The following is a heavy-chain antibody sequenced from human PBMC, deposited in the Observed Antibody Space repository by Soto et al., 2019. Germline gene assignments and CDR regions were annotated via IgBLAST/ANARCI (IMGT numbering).Heavy chain of an antibody. J-gene: IGHJ5*02. V-gene: IGHV4-30-4*01. CDR2: THYSGNS. CDR3: ARDVPRGALGDGGITLDP. Sequence: QVQLRESGPGLLKPSQTLSLTCTVSGASVSSPDYYWSWIRQSPEKGLEWIGYTHYSGNSFHNPSRRIRVTISVETSKNQCSLRLNSVTVAATAVYYCARDVPRGALGDGGITLDPWGQGTLVNVSS. D-gene: IGHD4-17*01. CDR1: GASVSSPDYY.